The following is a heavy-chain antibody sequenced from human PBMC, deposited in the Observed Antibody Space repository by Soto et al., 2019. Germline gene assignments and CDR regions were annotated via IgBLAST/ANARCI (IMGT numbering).Heavy chain of an antibody. CDR1: GFTFSSYI. Sequence: GGSLRRSCAASGFTFSSYIMNWVRQAPGKGLEWVSYISSSSSTIYYADSVKGRFTISRDNAKNSLYLQMNSLRDEDTAVYYCARAPLYYDSSGPTYDYWGQGTLVTVSS. J-gene: IGHJ4*02. CDR3: ARAPLYYDSSGPTYDY. V-gene: IGHV3-48*02. D-gene: IGHD3-22*01. CDR2: ISSSSSTI.